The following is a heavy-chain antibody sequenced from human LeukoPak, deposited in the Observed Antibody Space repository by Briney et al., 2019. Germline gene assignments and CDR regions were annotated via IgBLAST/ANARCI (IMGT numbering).Heavy chain of an antibody. CDR1: GFTVSSNY. Sequence: GGSLRLSCAASGFTVSSNYMSWVRQAPGKGLEWVSVIYSGGSTYYADSVEGRFTISRDNSKNTLYLQMNSLRAEDTAVYYCAREASSGGYGAPFDYWGQGTLVTVSS. V-gene: IGHV3-53*01. CDR2: IYSGGST. D-gene: IGHD5-12*01. CDR3: AREASSGGYGAPFDY. J-gene: IGHJ4*02.